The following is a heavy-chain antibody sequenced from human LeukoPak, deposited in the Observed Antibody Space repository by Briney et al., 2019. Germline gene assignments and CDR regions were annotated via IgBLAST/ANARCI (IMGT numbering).Heavy chain of an antibody. CDR2: INPNSGGT. CDR3: ARVLSGVVVPAAILGVSMRPPGY. CDR1: GYTFTGYY. Sequence: ASVKVSCKASGYTFTGYYMHWVRQAPGQGLEWMGWINPNSGGTNYAQKFQGRVTMTRDTSISTAYMELSRLRSDDTAVYYCARVLSGVVVPAAILGVSMRPPGYWGQGTLVTVST. D-gene: IGHD2-2*02. V-gene: IGHV1-2*02. J-gene: IGHJ4*02.